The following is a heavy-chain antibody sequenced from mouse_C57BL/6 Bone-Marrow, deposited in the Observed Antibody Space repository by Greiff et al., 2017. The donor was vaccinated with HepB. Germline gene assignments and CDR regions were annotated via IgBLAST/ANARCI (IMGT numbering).Heavy chain of an antibody. Sequence: EVKLQQSGPELVKPGASVKIPCKASGYTFTDYNMDWVKQSHGKSLEWIGDINPNNGGTIYNQKFKGKATLTVDESSSTAYMELRSLTSEDTAVYYCARVYYSNGGYAMDYWGQGTSVTVSS. D-gene: IGHD2-5*01. J-gene: IGHJ4*01. CDR3: ARVYYSNGGYAMDY. V-gene: IGHV1-18*01. CDR2: INPNNGGT. CDR1: GYTFTDYN.